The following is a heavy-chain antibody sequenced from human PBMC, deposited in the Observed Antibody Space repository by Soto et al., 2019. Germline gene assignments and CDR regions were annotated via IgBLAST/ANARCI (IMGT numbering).Heavy chain of an antibody. V-gene: IGHV4-59*08. J-gene: IGHJ4*02. Sequence: SETLSLTCTVSGGSISSYYWSWIRQPPGKGLEWIAYVYYSGSTSYNPSLRSRVTISVDTSKNQFSLKLSSVTAADTAVYYCARLKWELYFXYWGQGTLVTVSS. CDR1: GGSISSYY. D-gene: IGHD1-26*01. CDR3: ARLKWELYFXY. CDR2: VYYSGST.